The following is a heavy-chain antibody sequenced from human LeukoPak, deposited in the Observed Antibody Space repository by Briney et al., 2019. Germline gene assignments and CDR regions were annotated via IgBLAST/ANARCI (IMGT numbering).Heavy chain of an antibody. D-gene: IGHD6-13*01. CDR1: GFTFSSYG. V-gene: IGHV3-30*02. CDR2: IRYDGSNK. CDR3: AKDHALPYSSSWYGHYYMDV. Sequence: GGSLRLSCAASGFTFSSYGMHWVRQAPGKGLEWVAFIRYDGSNKYYADSVKGRFTISRDNSKNTLYLQMNSLRAEDTAVYYCAKDHALPYSSSWYGHYYMDVWGKGTTVTVSS. J-gene: IGHJ6*03.